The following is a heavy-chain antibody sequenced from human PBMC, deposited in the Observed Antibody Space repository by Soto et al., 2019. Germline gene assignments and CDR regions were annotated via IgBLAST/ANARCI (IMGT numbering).Heavy chain of an antibody. V-gene: IGHV4-4*07. Sequence: SETLSLTCTVSGGSISNYFCNCSRHPAVKGLEWIGRIDNSGSTNYNPSLKSRITMSADTSRNQFSLKLNSVTAADTAVYYCARGGQDFWSGPFDYWGQGALVTVSS. CDR2: IDNSGST. CDR3: ARGGQDFWSGPFDY. CDR1: GGSISNYF. J-gene: IGHJ4*02. D-gene: IGHD3-3*01.